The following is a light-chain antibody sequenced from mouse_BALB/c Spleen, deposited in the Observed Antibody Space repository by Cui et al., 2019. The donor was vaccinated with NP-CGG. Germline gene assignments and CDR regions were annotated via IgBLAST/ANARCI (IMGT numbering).Light chain of an antibody. Sequence: QAVVTHESALTTSPGETVTLTCRSSTGPVISSNYANWVQEKPDHLFTGLIGGTNNRAPGVPARFSGSLIGDKAALTITGAQTEDETIYFCALWYSNHWVFGGGTKLTVL. J-gene: IGLJ1*01. V-gene: IGLV1*01. CDR3: ALWYSNHWV. CDR1: TGPVISSNY. CDR2: GTN.